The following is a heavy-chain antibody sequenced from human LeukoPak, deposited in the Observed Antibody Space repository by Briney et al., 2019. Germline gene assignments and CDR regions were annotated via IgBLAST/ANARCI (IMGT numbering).Heavy chain of an antibody. J-gene: IGHJ4*02. CDR1: GFTFSTYS. D-gene: IGHD1-1*01. CDR2: ISYSSSII. Sequence: PGGSLRLSCAASGFTFSTYSMKWVRQAPGKGLEWLSYISYSSSIIFYADSVKGRFTISRDNARNSLYLQMNSLRAEDTAVYYCARRYPIDYWGQGTLVTVSS. V-gene: IGHV3-48*01. CDR3: ARRYPIDY.